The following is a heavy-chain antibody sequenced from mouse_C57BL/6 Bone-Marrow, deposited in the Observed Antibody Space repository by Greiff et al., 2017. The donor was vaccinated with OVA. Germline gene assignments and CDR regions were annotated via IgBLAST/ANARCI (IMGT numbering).Heavy chain of an antibody. Sequence: EVHLVESGGGLVQPKGSLKLSCAASGFSFNTYAMNWVRQAPGKGLEWVARIRSKSNNYATYYADSVKDRFTISRDDSESMIYLQMNNLKTEDTAMYYGVRQRRDYFDYWGQGTTLTVAS. V-gene: IGHV10-1*01. CDR1: GFSFNTYA. CDR3: VRQRRDYFDY. J-gene: IGHJ2*01. CDR2: IRSKSNNYAT.